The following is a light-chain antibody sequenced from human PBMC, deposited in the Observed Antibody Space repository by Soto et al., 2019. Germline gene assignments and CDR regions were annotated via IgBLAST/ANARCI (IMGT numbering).Light chain of an antibody. J-gene: IGKJ4*01. CDR3: QPYNCRPLT. Sequence: DIVLTQSPGTLSLSPGDRATLSCRASQSFSTNYLALYQQKPGETPILLIYDTSTTTTSVPTRCSSGRCAAEFTLTINSLQADDFAVYYYQPYNCRPLTFGGGTKVDIK. V-gene: IGKV3-15*01. CDR1: QSFSTN. CDR2: DTS.